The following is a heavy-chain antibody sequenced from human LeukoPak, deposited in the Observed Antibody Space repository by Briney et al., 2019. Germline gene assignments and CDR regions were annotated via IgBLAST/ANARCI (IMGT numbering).Heavy chain of an antibody. CDR3: ARATGYLSYFDL. V-gene: IGHV3-48*03. CDR1: GFTFSTYR. J-gene: IGHJ2*01. Sequence: GGSLRLSCAASGFTFSTYRMNWVRQAPGKGLEWVSYISNSDNTRYYTDSVKGRFTISRDNAKNSLHLQMNNLRAEDTGVYYCARATGYLSYFDLWGRGTLVTVSS. CDR2: ISNSDNTR. D-gene: IGHD3-9*01.